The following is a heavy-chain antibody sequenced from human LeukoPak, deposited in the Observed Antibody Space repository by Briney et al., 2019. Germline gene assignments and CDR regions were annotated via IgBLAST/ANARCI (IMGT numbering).Heavy chain of an antibody. CDR3: ARDRDVLRYFDWTFDY. Sequence: PGGSLRLSCAASGFTFSTYSMNWVRQAPGKGLEWVSSISSSSSYIYYADSVKGRFTISRDNAKNSLYLQMNSLRAEDTAVYYCARDRDVLRYFDWTFDYWGQGTLATVSS. J-gene: IGHJ4*02. CDR2: ISSSSSYI. CDR1: GFTFSTYS. V-gene: IGHV3-21*01. D-gene: IGHD3-9*01.